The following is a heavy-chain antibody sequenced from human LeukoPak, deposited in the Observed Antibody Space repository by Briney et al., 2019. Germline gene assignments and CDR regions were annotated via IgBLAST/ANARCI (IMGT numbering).Heavy chain of an antibody. Sequence: GGSLRLSCAASGFIFSQYSINWVRQAPGKGLEWVSHIRSTGDTFYAHSVKGRFTISRDNARNSLYLQMNSLRAEDTAMYYCARDAGNSGYGCDLWGQGTLVTVSS. CDR1: GFIFSQYS. CDR3: ARDAGNSGYGCDL. J-gene: IGHJ5*02. D-gene: IGHD5-12*01. CDR2: IRSTGDT. V-gene: IGHV3-48*01.